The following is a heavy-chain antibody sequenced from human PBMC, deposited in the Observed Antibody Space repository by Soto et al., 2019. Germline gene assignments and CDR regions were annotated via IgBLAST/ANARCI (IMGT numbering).Heavy chain of an antibody. CDR1: GYTFTSYG. Sequence: ASVKVCCKASGYTFTSYGISWVRQAPGQGLEWMGWISAYNGNTNYAQKLQGRVTMTTDTSTSTAYMELRSLRSDDTAVYYCARDRAIRDSSGQSGYWGQGTLVTVSS. V-gene: IGHV1-18*01. CDR2: ISAYNGNT. D-gene: IGHD3-22*01. J-gene: IGHJ4*02. CDR3: ARDRAIRDSSGQSGY.